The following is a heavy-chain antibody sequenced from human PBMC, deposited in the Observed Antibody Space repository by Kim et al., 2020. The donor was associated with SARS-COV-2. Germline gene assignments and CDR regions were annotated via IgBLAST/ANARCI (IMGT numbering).Heavy chain of an antibody. CDR1: GFTFSSYA. D-gene: IGHD6-19*01. J-gene: IGHJ6*02. CDR3: AKVSGQWLVFNYGMDV. Sequence: GGSLRLSCAASGFTFSSYAMSWVRQAPGKGLEWVSVIYSGGSSTYYADSVKGRFTISRDNSKNTLYLQMNSLRAEDTAVYYCAKVSGQWLVFNYGMDVWGQGTTVTVSS. V-gene: IGHV3-23*03. CDR2: IYSGGSST.